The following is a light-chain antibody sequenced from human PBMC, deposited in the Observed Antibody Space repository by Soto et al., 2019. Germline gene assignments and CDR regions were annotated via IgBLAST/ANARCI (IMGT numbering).Light chain of an antibody. CDR1: QFTNGKY. Sequence: DIVLTQAPDNLSLSPGESATLSCRVSQFTNGKYVAWYQQRHGLPPRLLVYGASKRAPGIPDRFRGSGPGSEFTLTISAVEPEDFAVYFCQHFGSSPPVTFGQGTRLEIK. CDR3: QHFGSSPPVT. CDR2: GAS. V-gene: IGKV3-20*01. J-gene: IGKJ5*01.